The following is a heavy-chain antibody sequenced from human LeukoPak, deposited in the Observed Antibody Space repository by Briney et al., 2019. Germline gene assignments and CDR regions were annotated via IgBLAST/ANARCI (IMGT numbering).Heavy chain of an antibody. CDR3: AKDQRGTSYYASGMFDY. Sequence: PGGSLRLSCAASGFTFSHYDMHWVRQAPGKGLEWVAFTRYDENERYYTDSVKGRFTISRDNPKNTLYLQMNSLRAEDTAVYYCAKDQRGTSYYASGMFDYWGQGTLVTVSS. J-gene: IGHJ4*02. V-gene: IGHV3-30*02. CDR1: GFTFSHYD. D-gene: IGHD3-10*01. CDR2: TRYDENER.